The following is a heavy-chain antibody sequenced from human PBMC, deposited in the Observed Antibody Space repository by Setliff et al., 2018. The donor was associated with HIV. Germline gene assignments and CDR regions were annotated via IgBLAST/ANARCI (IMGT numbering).Heavy chain of an antibody. CDR2: INPNSGGT. CDR1: GYTFTGYY. V-gene: IGHV1-2*04. D-gene: IGHD3-3*01. Sequence: ASVMVSCKASGYTFTGYYMHWVRQAPGQGLEWMGWINPNSGGTNYAQKFQGWGTMTRDTSISTAYMELSRLRSDDTAVYYCARGGILQFLEWSVDYWGQGTLVTVSS. CDR3: ARGGILQFLEWSVDY. J-gene: IGHJ4*02.